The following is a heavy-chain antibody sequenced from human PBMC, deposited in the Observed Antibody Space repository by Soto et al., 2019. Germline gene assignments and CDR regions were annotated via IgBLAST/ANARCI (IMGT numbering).Heavy chain of an antibody. J-gene: IGHJ4*02. CDR1: GFTFSSYG. CDR2: ISYDGSNK. CDR3: ANTGGKGSMGY. D-gene: IGHD3-10*01. V-gene: IGHV3-30*18. Sequence: VGSLRLSCAASGFTFSSYGMHWVRQAPGKGLEWVAVISYDGSNKYYADSVKGRFTISRDNSKNTLYLQMNSLRAEDTAVYYCANTGGKGSMGYWGQGTLVTVSS.